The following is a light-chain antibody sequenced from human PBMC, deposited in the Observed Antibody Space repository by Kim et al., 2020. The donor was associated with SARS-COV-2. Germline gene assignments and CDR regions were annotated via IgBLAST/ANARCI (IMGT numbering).Light chain of an antibody. CDR1: QSVSASH. Sequence: EIVLTQSPGTLSLSPGERATLSCRASQSVSASHLAWYQQKPGQAPRLLIYGASSRATGIPDRFSGSGSGTDFTLSISRLEPEDFAVYYCQQYGSSPISFGQGTRLEIK. V-gene: IGKV3-20*01. CDR3: QQYGSSPIS. J-gene: IGKJ5*01. CDR2: GAS.